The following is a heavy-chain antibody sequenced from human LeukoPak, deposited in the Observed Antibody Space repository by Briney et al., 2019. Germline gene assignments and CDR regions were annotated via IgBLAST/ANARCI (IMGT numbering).Heavy chain of an antibody. CDR3: AKVARSGYGYSFDYWGAFDI. Sequence: GGSLRLSCAASEFTFRSYAMSWVRQAPGKGLEWVSVISGSGGSAYYADSVKGRFTISRDNSENTLYLQLNSLRAEDTAVYYCAKVARSGYGYSFDYWGAFDIWGQGTMVTVSS. D-gene: IGHD5-18*01. J-gene: IGHJ3*02. CDR1: EFTFRSYA. V-gene: IGHV3-23*01. CDR2: ISGSGGSA.